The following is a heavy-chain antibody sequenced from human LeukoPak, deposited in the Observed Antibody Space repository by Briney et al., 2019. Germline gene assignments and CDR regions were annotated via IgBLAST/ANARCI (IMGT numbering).Heavy chain of an antibody. CDR3: AKDSGSGSYYDFDY. V-gene: IGHV3-23*01. D-gene: IGHD1-26*01. CDR2: ISGSGGST. Sequence: SGGSLRLSCAASGFTFSSYAMSWVRQAPGKGLEWVSAISGSGGSTYYADSVKGRFTISRDNSKNTLYLQMNSLRAEDTAVYYCAKDSGSGSYYDFDYWGQGTLVTVSS. J-gene: IGHJ4*02. CDR1: GFTFSSYA.